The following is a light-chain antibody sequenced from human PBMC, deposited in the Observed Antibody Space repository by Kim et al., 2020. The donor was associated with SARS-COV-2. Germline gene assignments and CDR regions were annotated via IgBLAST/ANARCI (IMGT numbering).Light chain of an antibody. V-gene: IGLV3-1*01. CDR1: KLGDKY. CDR2: QDA. J-gene: IGLJ2*01. CDR3: QAWDINTVG. Sequence: VSPGQTASSTCSGDKLGDKYTCWYQQKAGQSPVLVIYQDAKRPSGIPERFSGSNSRNTATLTISGTQAMDEADYCCQAWDINTVGFGGGTQLTVL.